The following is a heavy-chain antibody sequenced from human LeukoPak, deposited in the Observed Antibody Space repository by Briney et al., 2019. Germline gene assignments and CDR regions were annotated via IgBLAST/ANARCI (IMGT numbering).Heavy chain of an antibody. D-gene: IGHD4/OR15-4a*01. J-gene: IGHJ3*02. CDR2: ISSSGSTI. CDR3: ARIGATVDAFDI. V-gene: IGHV3-48*04. Sequence: GGSLRLSCAASGFTFSGYSMNWIRQAPGKGLEWVSYISSSGSTIYYADSVKGRFTISRDNAKNSLYLQMNSLRAEDTAVYYCARIGATVDAFDIWGQGTMVTVSS. CDR1: GFTFSGYS.